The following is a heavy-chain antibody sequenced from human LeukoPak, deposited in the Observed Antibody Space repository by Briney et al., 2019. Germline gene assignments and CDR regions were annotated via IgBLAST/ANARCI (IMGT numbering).Heavy chain of an antibody. CDR3: ASRYCSGGDCYSWFDP. CDR1: GGSISSGGYY. J-gene: IGHJ5*02. V-gene: IGHV4-39*01. D-gene: IGHD2-15*01. Sequence: SETLSLTCTVSGGSISSGGYYWSWIRQPPGKGLEWIGEINHSGSTNYNPSLKSRVIISVDPSKNQFSLKLSSVTAADTAVYYCASRYCSGGDCYSWFDPWGQGILVTVSS. CDR2: INHSGST.